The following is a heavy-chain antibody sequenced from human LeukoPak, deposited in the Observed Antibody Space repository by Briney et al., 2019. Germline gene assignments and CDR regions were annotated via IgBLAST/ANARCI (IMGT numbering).Heavy chain of an antibody. V-gene: IGHV3-23*01. CDR2: ISGSADST. D-gene: IGHD3-22*01. J-gene: IGHJ4*02. CDR1: GFTFGTYT. Sequence: GGSLRLSCTASGFTFGTYTMSWVRQVPGKGLEWVSAISGSADSTNYADSVKGRFTISRDNSKNTLYLQMNSLRAEDTAVYYCAKDREITMIVVVITAFDYWGQGTLVTASS. CDR3: AKDREITMIVVVITAFDY.